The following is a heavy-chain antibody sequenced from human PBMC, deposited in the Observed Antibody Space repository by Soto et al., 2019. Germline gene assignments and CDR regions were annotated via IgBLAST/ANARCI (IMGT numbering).Heavy chain of an antibody. V-gene: IGHV3-30-3*01. Sequence: PGWSLRLSCAASGFTFSSYAMHWVRQAPGKGLEWVAVISYDGSNKYYADSVKGRFTISRDNSKNTLYLQMNSLRAEDTAVYYCARDKSLVSKLQWYYYYYGMDVWGQGTTVTVSS. CDR2: ISYDGSNK. CDR3: ARDKSLVSKLQWYYYYYGMDV. CDR1: GFTFSSYA. D-gene: IGHD4-4*01. J-gene: IGHJ6*02.